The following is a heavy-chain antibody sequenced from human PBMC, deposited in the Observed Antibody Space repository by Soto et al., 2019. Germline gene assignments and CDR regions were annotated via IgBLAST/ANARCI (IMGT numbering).Heavy chain of an antibody. CDR3: ARNVDYYGSTVHNNWFDP. CDR2: IYYSGST. CDR1: GGSISSGDYY. D-gene: IGHD3-10*01. Sequence: QVQLQESGPGLVKPSQTLSLTYTVSGGSISSGDYYWSWIRQPPGKGLEWIGYIYYSGSTYYNPSLKSRVTISVDTSKNQFSLKLSSVTAADTAVYYCARNVDYYGSTVHNNWFDPWGQGTLVTVSS. V-gene: IGHV4-30-4*01. J-gene: IGHJ5*02.